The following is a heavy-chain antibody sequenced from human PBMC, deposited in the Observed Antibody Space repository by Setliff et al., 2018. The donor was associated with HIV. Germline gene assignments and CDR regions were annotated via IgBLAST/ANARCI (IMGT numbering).Heavy chain of an antibody. CDR3: ASKGGTTEGNIVIVTAPFFYLDV. CDR1: GFTFSSNY. V-gene: IGHV1-46*01. Sequence: ASVKVSCKASGFTFSSNYMHWVRQAPGQGLEWMGLINPTGDITFYPQKFQARVTMARDSSTSTVYLELRSLRSEDTAVYFCASKGGTTEGNIVIVTAPFFYLDVWGRGTLVTVSS. D-gene: IGHD2-21*02. CDR2: INPTGDIT. J-gene: IGHJ2*01.